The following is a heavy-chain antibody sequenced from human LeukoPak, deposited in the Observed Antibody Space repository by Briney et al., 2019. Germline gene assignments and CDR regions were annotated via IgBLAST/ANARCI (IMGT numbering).Heavy chain of an antibody. CDR2: INHSGST. D-gene: IGHD3-3*01. V-gene: IGHV4-34*01. CDR3: ASFWSGYSLYYFDY. Sequence: SETLSLTCAVSGYSISSGYYWSWIRQPPGKGLEWIGEINHSGSTNYNPSLKSRVTISVDTSKNQFSLKLSSVTAADTAVYYCASFWSGYSLYYFDYWGQGTLVTVSS. CDR1: GYSISSGYY. J-gene: IGHJ4*02.